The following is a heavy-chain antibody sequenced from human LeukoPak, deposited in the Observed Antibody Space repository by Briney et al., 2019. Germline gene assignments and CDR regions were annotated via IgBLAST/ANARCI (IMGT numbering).Heavy chain of an antibody. CDR1: GGSISSHY. CDR2: IYYTGST. J-gene: IGHJ3*02. V-gene: IGHV4-59*11. D-gene: IGHD1-1*01. Sequence: PSETQSLTCTVSGGSISSHYWTWIRQPPGEGLEWIGYIYYTGSTNYNPSLKSRVSISVDTSKNQFSLKLNSVTAADTVMYYCAREVLEAFDIWGHGTMVTVSS. CDR3: AREVLEAFDI.